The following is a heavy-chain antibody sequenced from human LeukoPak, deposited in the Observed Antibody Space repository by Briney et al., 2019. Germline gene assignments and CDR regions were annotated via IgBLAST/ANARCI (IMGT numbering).Heavy chain of an antibody. V-gene: IGHV3-23*01. CDR3: AKDQDSSGYYLDV. CDR2: ISGSGGST. J-gene: IGHJ6*04. Sequence: GGSLRLSCAASGFTFSSYAMGWVRQAPGKGLEWVSTISGSGGSTYYADSVKGRFTISRDNSKNTLYMQMNSLRAEDTAVYYCAKDQDSSGYYLDVWGKGTTVTVSS. D-gene: IGHD3-22*01. CDR1: GFTFSSYA.